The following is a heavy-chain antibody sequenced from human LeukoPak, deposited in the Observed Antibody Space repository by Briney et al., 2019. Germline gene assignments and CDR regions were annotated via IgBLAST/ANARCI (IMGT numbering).Heavy chain of an antibody. J-gene: IGHJ4*02. D-gene: IGHD5-24*01. CDR3: ARDRGGYKPFDY. V-gene: IGHV4-61*01. CDR1: SASITSSPYY. CDR2: IYYSGST. Sequence: PSETLSLICTVSSASITSSPYYWGWIRQPPGKGLEWIGYIYYSGSTNYNPSLKSRVTISVDTSKNQFSLKLSSVTAADTAVYYCARDRGGYKPFDYWGQGTLVTVSS.